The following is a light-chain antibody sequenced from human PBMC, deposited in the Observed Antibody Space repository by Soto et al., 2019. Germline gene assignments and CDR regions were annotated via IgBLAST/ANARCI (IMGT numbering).Light chain of an antibody. CDR1: QTISSW. Sequence: DIQMTQSPSTLSGSVGDRVTITCRASQTISSWLAWYQQKPGKAPKLLIYKASTLKSGVPSRFSGSGSGKEFTLTFSSLQPDDFATYYCQHYNSYSEAFGQGTKVELK. CDR3: QHYNSYSEA. V-gene: IGKV1-5*03. CDR2: KAS. J-gene: IGKJ1*01.